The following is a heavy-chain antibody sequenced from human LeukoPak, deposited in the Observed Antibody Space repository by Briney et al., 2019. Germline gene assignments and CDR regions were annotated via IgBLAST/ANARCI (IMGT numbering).Heavy chain of an antibody. D-gene: IGHD6-19*01. CDR2: ISGDGGST. CDR1: GFTFDDYA. J-gene: IGHJ4*02. Sequence: GSLRLSCAASGFTFDDYAMHWVRQAPGKGLEWVSLISGDGGSTYYADSVKGRFTISRDNSKNSLYLQMNSLRTEDTALYYCAKERYSSGWCRPPFDYWGQGTLVTVSS. CDR3: AKERYSSGWCRPPFDY. V-gene: IGHV3-43*02.